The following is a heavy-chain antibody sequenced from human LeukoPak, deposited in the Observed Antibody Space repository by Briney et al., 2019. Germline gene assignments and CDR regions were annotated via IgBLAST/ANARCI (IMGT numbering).Heavy chain of an antibody. Sequence: PGGSLRLSCAASGFTFSAYSMNWVRQAPGKGLEWVSLISSDSSYIYYADSVKGRFTISRDNAKNSLYLQMNSLRAEDTAVYYCARVFYGVPSIPDSWGQGTLVTVSS. CDR1: GFTFSAYS. D-gene: IGHD4-17*01. J-gene: IGHJ4*02. V-gene: IGHV3-21*01. CDR2: ISSDSSYI. CDR3: ARVFYGVPSIPDS.